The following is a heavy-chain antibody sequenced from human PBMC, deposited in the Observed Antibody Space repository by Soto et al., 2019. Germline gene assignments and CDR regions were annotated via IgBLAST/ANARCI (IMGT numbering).Heavy chain of an antibody. D-gene: IGHD5-18*01. J-gene: IGHJ6*03. CDR1: GFTFSSYS. CDR2: ISSRSSTI. V-gene: IGHV3-48*01. CDR3: ARALYVYGYSGSYHHIDV. Sequence: GGSLRLSCVVSGFTFSSYSMNWVRQAPGKGPEWVSHISSRSSTIYYADSVKGRFTISRDNAKNSLFLQMNSLRGEDTAVYYCARALYVYGYSGSYHHIDVWGKGTTVTVSS.